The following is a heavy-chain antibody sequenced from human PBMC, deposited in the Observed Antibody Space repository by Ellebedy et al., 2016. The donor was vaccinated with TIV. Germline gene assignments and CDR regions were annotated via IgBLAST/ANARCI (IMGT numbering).Heavy chain of an antibody. V-gene: IGHV1-18*04. Sequence: ASVKVSCXASGYTFTSYGISWVRQAPGQGLEWMGWISAYNGNTNYAQKLQGRVTMTTDTSTSTAYMELRSLRSDDTAVYYCARDMVDYGFNWFDPWGQGTLVTVSS. CDR2: ISAYNGNT. D-gene: IGHD4-17*01. J-gene: IGHJ5*02. CDR1: GYTFTSYG. CDR3: ARDMVDYGFNWFDP.